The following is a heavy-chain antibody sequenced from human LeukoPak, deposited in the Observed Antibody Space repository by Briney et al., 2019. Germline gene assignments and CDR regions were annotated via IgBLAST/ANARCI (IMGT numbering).Heavy chain of an antibody. J-gene: IGHJ6*04. V-gene: IGHV4-39*07. CDR1: GGSISSSSYY. CDR3: ARGSSSGWFLGDV. D-gene: IGHD6-19*01. Sequence: SETLSLTCTVSGGSISSSSYYWGWIRQPPGKGLEWIGSIYYSGSTSYNPSLKSRVTISVDTSKNQFSLKLSSVTAADTAVYHCARGSSSGWFLGDVWGKGTTVTVSS. CDR2: IYYSGST.